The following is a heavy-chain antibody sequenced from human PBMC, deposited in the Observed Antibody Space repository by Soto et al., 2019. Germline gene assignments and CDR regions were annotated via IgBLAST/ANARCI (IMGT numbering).Heavy chain of an antibody. CDR3: ASKRPKGGYYLDS. CDR2: IIHIVGTA. D-gene: IGHD3-16*01. J-gene: IGHJ4*02. Sequence: QVQLVQSGAEVKKPGSSVKVSCKASGGTFSSYAISCVRQAPGQGLEWMGGIIHIVGTANYARKLQGRVTITADESTSTAYMELSSLRSEDTAVYYCASKRPKGGYYLDSWGQGTLVTVSS. V-gene: IGHV1-69*01. CDR1: GGTFSSYA.